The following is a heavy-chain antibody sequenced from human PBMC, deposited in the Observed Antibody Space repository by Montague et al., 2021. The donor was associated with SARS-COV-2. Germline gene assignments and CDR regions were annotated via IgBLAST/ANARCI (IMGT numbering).Heavy chain of an antibody. CDR1: GASITTYY. CDR2: IYYNEKT. J-gene: IGHJ4*02. V-gene: IGHV4-59*01. CDR3: AGGQQMNYLDF. D-gene: IGHD1/OR15-1a*01. Sequence: SETLSLTCAVSGASITTYYWSWIRQPPGQGLEWIGHIYYNEKTNYNPSLKSRVTISMDTPKNHFSLKVTSVTAADTALYFCAGGQQMNYLDFWGQATLVTVSS.